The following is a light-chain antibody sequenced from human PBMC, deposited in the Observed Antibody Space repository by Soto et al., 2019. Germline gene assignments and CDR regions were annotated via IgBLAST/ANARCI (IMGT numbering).Light chain of an antibody. CDR1: QIICRN. CDR2: GAS. CDR3: QQYIYLWT. J-gene: IGKJ1*01. V-gene: IGKV3D-15*01. Sequence: ALSLTKNERVTLSCSASQIICRNLAWYQQRPGQSPMLLIYGASSRATGIPDSFSGSGAGTEFIITSSRLQYEDFTVYYRQQYIYLWTFC.